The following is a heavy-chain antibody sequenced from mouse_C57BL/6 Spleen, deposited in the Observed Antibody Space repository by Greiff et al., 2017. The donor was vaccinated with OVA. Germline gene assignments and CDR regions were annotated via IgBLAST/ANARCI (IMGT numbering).Heavy chain of an antibody. CDR3: AREGYDGGYFDY. CDR2: ISYSGST. CDR1: GYSITSGYD. D-gene: IGHD2-2*01. V-gene: IGHV3-1*01. Sequence: EVQLVESGPGMVKPSQSLSLTCTVTGYSITSGYDWHWIRHFPGNKLEWMGYISYSGSTNYNPSLKSRISITHDTSKNHFFLKLNSVTTEDTATYYCAREGYDGGYFDYWGQGTTLTVSS. J-gene: IGHJ2*01.